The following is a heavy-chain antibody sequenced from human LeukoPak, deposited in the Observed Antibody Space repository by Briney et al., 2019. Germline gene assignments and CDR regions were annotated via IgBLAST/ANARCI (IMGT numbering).Heavy chain of an antibody. CDR1: GYTFTSYA. Sequence: ASVMVSCKASGYTFTSYAMNWVRQAPGQGLEWMGWINTNTGNPTYAQGFTGRFVFSLDTSVSTAYLQISSLKAEDTAVYYCARDEDVVVVPAAIPSWFDPWGQGTLVTVSS. D-gene: IGHD2-2*02. V-gene: IGHV7-4-1*02. CDR3: ARDEDVVVVPAAIPSWFDP. J-gene: IGHJ5*02. CDR2: INTNTGNP.